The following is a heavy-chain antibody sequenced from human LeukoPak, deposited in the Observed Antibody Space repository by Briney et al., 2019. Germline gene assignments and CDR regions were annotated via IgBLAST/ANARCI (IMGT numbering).Heavy chain of an antibody. CDR2: ISAYNGNT. D-gene: IGHD1-26*01. V-gene: IGHV1-18*01. CDR1: GYTFTSHD. J-gene: IGHJ5*02. Sequence: ASVKVSCRASGYTFTSHDVNWLRQATGQGLEWMGWISAYNGNTNYAQKLQGRVTMTTDTSTSTAYMELRSLRSDDTAVYYCARGVSVGAWNWFDPWGQGTLVTVSS. CDR3: ARGVSVGAWNWFDP.